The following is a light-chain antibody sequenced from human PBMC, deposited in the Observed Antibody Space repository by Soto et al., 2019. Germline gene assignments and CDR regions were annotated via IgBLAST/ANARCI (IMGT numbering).Light chain of an antibody. V-gene: IGKV3-20*01. Sequence: EIVLTQSPGTLSLSPGERATLSCMASQSVSSSYLAWYQQKPGQAPRLLIYGASSRATGIPDRFSGSGSGTDFTLTISSLEPEDYAKNYSQQYAPTPWTFAQGTKVDIK. CDR2: GAS. CDR3: QQYAPTPWT. J-gene: IGKJ1*01. CDR1: QSVSSSY.